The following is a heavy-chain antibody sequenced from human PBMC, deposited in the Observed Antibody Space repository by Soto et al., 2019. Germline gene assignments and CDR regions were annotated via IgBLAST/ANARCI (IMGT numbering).Heavy chain of an antibody. CDR3: ARGRGRGDFWSGSNYYYGMDV. CDR1: GGSISSYY. J-gene: IGHJ6*02. V-gene: IGHV4-59*01. CDR2: IYYSGST. D-gene: IGHD3-3*01. Sequence: PSETLSLTCTVSGGSISSYYWSWIRQPPGKGLEWIGYIYYSGSTNYNPSLKSRVTISVDTSKNQFSLKLSSVTAADTAVYYCARGRGRGDFWSGSNYYYGMDVWGQGTTVTVS.